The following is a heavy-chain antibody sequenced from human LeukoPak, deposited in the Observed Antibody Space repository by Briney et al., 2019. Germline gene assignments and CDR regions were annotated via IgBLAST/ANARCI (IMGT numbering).Heavy chain of an antibody. J-gene: IGHJ4*02. CDR2: ISSSSSTI. CDR3: ARELDTSGDY. Sequence: PGGSLRLSCAASGFSFSSYWMSWVRQAPGKGLEWVSYISSSSSTIYYADSVKGRFTISRDNAKNSLYLQMNSLRAEDTAVYYCARELDTSGDYWGQGTLVTVSS. D-gene: IGHD6-25*01. V-gene: IGHV3-48*01. CDR1: GFSFSSYW.